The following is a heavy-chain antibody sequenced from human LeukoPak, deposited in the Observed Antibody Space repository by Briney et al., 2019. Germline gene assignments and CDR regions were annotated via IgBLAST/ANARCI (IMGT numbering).Heavy chain of an antibody. D-gene: IGHD2-2*01. CDR3: AKFGYCSSTSCYDAFDI. CDR1: GFTFSSYG. V-gene: IGHV3-30*18. J-gene: IGHJ3*02. Sequence: GRSLRLSCAASGFTFSSYGMYWVRQAPGKGLEGVAVISYDGSNKYYADSVKGRFTISRDNSKNTLYLQMNSLRAEDTAVYYCAKFGYCSSTSCYDAFDIWGQGTMVTVSS. CDR2: ISYDGSNK.